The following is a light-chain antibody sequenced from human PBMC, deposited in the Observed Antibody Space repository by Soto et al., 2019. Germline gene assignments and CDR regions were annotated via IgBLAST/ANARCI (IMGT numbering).Light chain of an antibody. Sequence: EIVLTQSPATLSLSPGERATLSCRASQSVSSYFAWYQQKPGQAPRLLIYDASNRATGIPARFSGSGSGTDFTLSISSLEPEDFAVYYCQQRGNWPLTFGQGNQVEIK. J-gene: IGKJ1*01. CDR1: QSVSSY. V-gene: IGKV3-11*01. CDR3: QQRGNWPLT. CDR2: DAS.